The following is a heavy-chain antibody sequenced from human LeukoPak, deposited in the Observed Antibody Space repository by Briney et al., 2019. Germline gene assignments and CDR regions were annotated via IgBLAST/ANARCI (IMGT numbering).Heavy chain of an antibody. Sequence: PSETLSLTCAVYGGSFSGYYWSWIRQPPGKGLEWIGEINHSGSTNYNPSLKSRVTISVDTSKNQFSLKLSSVTAADTAVYYCARWRGSSSRYYYYYGMDVWGQGTTVTVSS. J-gene: IGHJ6*02. CDR1: GGSFSGYY. D-gene: IGHD6-13*01. V-gene: IGHV4-34*01. CDR2: INHSGST. CDR3: ARWRGSSSRYYYYYGMDV.